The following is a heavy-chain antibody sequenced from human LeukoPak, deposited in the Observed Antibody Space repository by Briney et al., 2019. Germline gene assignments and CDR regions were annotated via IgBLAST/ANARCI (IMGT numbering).Heavy chain of an antibody. J-gene: IGHJ6*03. D-gene: IGHD2-2*01. CDR1: GGTFSSYA. Sequence: LGSSVTVSCKASGGTFSSYAISWVRQAPGQGLEWMGGIIPIFGTANYAQKFQGRVTITADKSTSTAYMELSSLRSEDTAVYYCARGSNCSSTSCYEHYYYYYYMDVWGKGTTVTVSS. CDR2: IIPIFGTA. V-gene: IGHV1-69*06. CDR3: ARGSNCSSTSCYEHYYYYYYMDV.